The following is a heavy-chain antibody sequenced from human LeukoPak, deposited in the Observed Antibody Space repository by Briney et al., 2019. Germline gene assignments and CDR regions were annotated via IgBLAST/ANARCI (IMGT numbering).Heavy chain of an antibody. Sequence: GGSLRLSCAASGFTFSSYSMNWVRQAPGKGLEWVSSISSSSSYIYYADSVKGRFTISRDNAKNSLYLQMNGLRAEDTAVYYCARDPPYYDILTGYPRYGMDVWGKGTTVTVSS. V-gene: IGHV3-21*01. D-gene: IGHD3-9*01. CDR3: ARDPPYYDILTGYPRYGMDV. CDR2: ISSSSSYI. CDR1: GFTFSSYS. J-gene: IGHJ6*04.